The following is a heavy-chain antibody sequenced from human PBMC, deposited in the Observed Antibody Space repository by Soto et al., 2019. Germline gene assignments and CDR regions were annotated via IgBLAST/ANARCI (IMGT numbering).Heavy chain of an antibody. Sequence: PGGSLRLSCAASGFTFSSYGMHWVRQAPGKGLEWVAVISYDGSNKYYADSVKGRFTISRDNSKNTLYLQMNSLRAEDTAVYYCAKELTTVTTWRYYYYGMDVWGQGTTVTVYS. D-gene: IGHD4-17*01. V-gene: IGHV3-30*18. J-gene: IGHJ6*02. CDR1: GFTFSSYG. CDR2: ISYDGSNK. CDR3: AKELTTVTTWRYYYYGMDV.